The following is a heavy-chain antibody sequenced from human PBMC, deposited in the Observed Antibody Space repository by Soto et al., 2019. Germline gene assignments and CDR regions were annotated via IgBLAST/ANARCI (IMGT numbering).Heavy chain of an antibody. Sequence: PGGSLRLSCAASGFAFSTYAMTWVRQAPGKGLEWVSVISGSGGSSYYAASVKGRFTISRDNSKNTVYLQMNGLRAEDTALSFCAKIPKGRSAGRHEYYKYGMDVWGQGTAVTVSS. J-gene: IGHJ6*02. D-gene: IGHD6-25*01. V-gene: IGHV3-23*01. CDR2: ISGSGGSS. CDR3: AKIPKGRSAGRHEYYKYGMDV. CDR1: GFAFSTYA.